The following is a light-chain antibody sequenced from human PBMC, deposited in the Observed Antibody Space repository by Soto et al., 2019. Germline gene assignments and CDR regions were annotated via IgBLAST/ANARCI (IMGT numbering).Light chain of an antibody. CDR3: GTWDTSLSAVV. J-gene: IGLJ7*01. CDR1: SSNIGTNY. V-gene: IGLV1-51*02. Sequence: QYVLTQPPSVSAAPGQKVTISCSGCSSNIGTNYVSWYQQLPATAPKLLIYENNERPSGIPDRFSGSKSGTSATLDITGLQTGDEANSPCGTWDTSLSAVVFGGGTQLTVL. CDR2: ENN.